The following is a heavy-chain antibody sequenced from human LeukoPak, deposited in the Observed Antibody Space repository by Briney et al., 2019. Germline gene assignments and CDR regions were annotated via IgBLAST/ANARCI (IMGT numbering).Heavy chain of an antibody. CDR2: ISRSGSTK. D-gene: IGHD6-13*01. CDR3: ARDPIEAADTNFDY. CDR1: GFTFSDYN. J-gene: IGHJ4*02. Sequence: GGSLRLSCAASGFTFSDYNMRWIRQAPGKGLEWVSSISRSGSTKYYADSVKGRFTISRDNAKNSLYLQMNSLRAEDTAVYYCARDPIEAADTNFDYWGQGTLVTVSS. V-gene: IGHV3-11*04.